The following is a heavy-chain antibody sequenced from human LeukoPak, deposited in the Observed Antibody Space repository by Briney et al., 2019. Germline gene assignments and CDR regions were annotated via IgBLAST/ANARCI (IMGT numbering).Heavy chain of an antibody. V-gene: IGHV3-7*01. CDR3: AGGGVTRGRFLGWLSRGLVTGYMDV. CDR2: INQGGSEK. D-gene: IGHD3-3*01. J-gene: IGHJ6*03. Sequence: GGSLRLSCAASGFTFSSYWMSWVRQAPGKGLEWVANINQGGSEKYYVDSVKGRFTISRDNAKNSLCLQMNSLRAEDTAVYECAGGGVTRGRFLGWLSRGLVTGYMDVWGKGATVTHSS. CDR1: GFTFSSYW.